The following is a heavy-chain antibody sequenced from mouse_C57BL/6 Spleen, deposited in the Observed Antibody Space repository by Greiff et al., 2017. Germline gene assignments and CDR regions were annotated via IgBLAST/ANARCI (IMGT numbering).Heavy chain of an antibody. D-gene: IGHD4-1*01. CDR1: GYAFSSSW. J-gene: IGHJ4*01. Sequence: VKLVESGPELVKPGASVKISCKASGYAFSSSWMNWVKQRPGKGLEWIGRIYPGDGDTNYNGKFKGKATLTADKSSSTAYMQLSSLTSEDSAVYFCARNWDVPNYYAMDYWGQGTSVTVSS. CDR3: ARNWDVPNYYAMDY. V-gene: IGHV1-82*01. CDR2: IYPGDGDT.